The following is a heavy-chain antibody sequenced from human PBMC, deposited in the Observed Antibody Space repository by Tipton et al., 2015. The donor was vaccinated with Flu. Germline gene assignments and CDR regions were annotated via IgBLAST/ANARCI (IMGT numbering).Heavy chain of an antibody. J-gene: IGHJ5*02. D-gene: IGHD3-10*01. V-gene: IGHV4-59*12. CDR1: GGSISSFY. CDR2: IYSSART. CDR3: VRGGGSSSGRWFDP. Sequence: TLSLTCTVSGGSISSFYWSWIRQPPGKGLEWIGYIYSSARTNYNSSLESRVTISVDTSKNQFSLKLTYVTAADTAVYYCVRGGGSSSGRWFDPWGRGTLVTVSS.